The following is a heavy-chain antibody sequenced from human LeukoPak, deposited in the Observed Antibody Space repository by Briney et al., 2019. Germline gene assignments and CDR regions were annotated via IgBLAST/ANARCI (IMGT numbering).Heavy chain of an antibody. D-gene: IGHD3-22*01. CDR2: MNPNTGAT. J-gene: IGHJ4*02. CDR1: GYTFISHD. CDR3: ARLSETPVYYYSSGYYYLDY. Sequence: ASVKVSCKASGYTFISHDINWVRQATGQRLEWMGWMNPNTGATGYAQNFQGRVTMTGDTSISTAYMELNSLRSEDTAVYYCARLSETPVYYYSSGYYYLDYWGQGTLVTVSS. V-gene: IGHV1-8*01.